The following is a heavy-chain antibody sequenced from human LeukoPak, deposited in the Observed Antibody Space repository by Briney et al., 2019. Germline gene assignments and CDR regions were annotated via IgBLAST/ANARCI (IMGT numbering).Heavy chain of an antibody. Sequence: SETLSLTCTVSGASFSSSPYFWGWVRQPPGRGLEWIGSVSDSGRAFYNPSLKSRVTLSIDTFKNHFSLRLTSVTAADTAVYYCARAGSTIAARPPDYWGQGTLVIVSS. CDR1: GASFSSSPYF. J-gene: IGHJ4*02. CDR2: VSDSGRA. CDR3: ARAGSTIAARPPDY. D-gene: IGHD6-6*01. V-gene: IGHV4-39*07.